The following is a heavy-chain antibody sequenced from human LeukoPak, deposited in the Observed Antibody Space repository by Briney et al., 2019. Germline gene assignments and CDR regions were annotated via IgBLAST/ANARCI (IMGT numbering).Heavy chain of an antibody. CDR3: AREGIRGGWYYDSSGPYYFDY. Sequence: ASVKVSCKASGGTFSSYAISWVRQAPGQGLEWMGRIIPIHGIANYAQKFQGRVTITADKSTSTAYMELSSLRSEDTAVYYCAREGIRGGWYYDSSGPYYFDYWGQGTLVTVSS. D-gene: IGHD3-22*01. V-gene: IGHV1-69*04. CDR2: IIPIHGIA. J-gene: IGHJ4*02. CDR1: GGTFSSYA.